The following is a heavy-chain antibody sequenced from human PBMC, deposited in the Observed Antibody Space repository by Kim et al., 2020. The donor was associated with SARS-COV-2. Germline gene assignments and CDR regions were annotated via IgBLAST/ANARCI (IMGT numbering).Heavy chain of an antibody. D-gene: IGHD6-25*01. Sequence: SETLSLTCTVSGGSISSYYWSWIRQPPGKGLEWFGYIYYSGSTNYNPSLKSRVTISVDTSKNQFSLKLSSVTTADTAVYYCARVAASGIVDYWGQGTLVTVSS. CDR3: ARVAASGIVDY. CDR2: IYYSGST. V-gene: IGHV4-59*01. CDR1: GGSISSYY. J-gene: IGHJ4*02.